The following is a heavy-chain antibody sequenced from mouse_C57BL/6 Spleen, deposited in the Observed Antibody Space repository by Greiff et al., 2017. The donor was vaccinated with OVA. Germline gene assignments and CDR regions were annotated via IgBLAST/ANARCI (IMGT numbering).Heavy chain of an antibody. CDR3: ARGANWEEGFDY. Sequence: DVKLVESGGGLVKPGGSLKLSCAASGFTFSSYAMSWVRQTPEKRLEWVATISDGGSYTYYPDNVKGRFTISRDNAKNNLYLQMSHLKSEDTAMDYCARGANWEEGFDYWGQGTTLTVSS. D-gene: IGHD4-1*01. CDR1: GFTFSSYA. CDR2: ISDGGSYT. J-gene: IGHJ2*01. V-gene: IGHV5-4*03.